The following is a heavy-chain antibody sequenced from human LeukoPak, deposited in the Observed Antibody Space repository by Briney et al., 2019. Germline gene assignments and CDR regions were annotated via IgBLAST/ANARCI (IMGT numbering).Heavy chain of an antibody. CDR1: GGSISSGNYF. J-gene: IGHJ4*02. D-gene: IGHD3-10*01. CDR3: ARLTHYGSGRPAFDY. Sequence: PSETLSLTCTVSGGSISSGNYFWSWIRQHPGKGLEWIGYIYQTGSTYYNPSLKSRVTISVDTSKNQFSLKLSSVTAADTAVYYCARLTHYGSGRPAFDYWGQGTLVTVSS. V-gene: IGHV4-31*03. CDR2: IYQTGST.